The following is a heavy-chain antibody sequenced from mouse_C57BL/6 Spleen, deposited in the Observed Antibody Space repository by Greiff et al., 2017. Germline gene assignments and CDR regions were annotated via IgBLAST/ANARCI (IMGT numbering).Heavy chain of an antibody. V-gene: IGHV1-22*01. J-gene: IGHJ2*01. D-gene: IGHD1-1*01. CDR2: INPNNGGT. CDR3: AWGITAGVGGVDY. Sequence: VQLQQSGPELVKPGASVKMSCKASGYTFTDYNMHWVKQSHGKSLEWIGYINPNNGGTSYNQKFKGKATLTVNKYSSTAYMELRSLTSEESAVYYCAWGITAGVGGVDYWGQGTTLTVSS. CDR1: GYTFTDYN.